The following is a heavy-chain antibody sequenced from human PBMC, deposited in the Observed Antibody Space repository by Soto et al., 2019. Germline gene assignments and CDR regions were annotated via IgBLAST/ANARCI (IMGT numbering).Heavy chain of an antibody. D-gene: IGHD2-15*01. CDR2: INHSGST. V-gene: IGHV4-34*01. CDR3: ARCLGVVVVAEVVADWYFDL. CDR1: GGSFSGYY. J-gene: IGHJ2*01. Sequence: QVQLKQWGAGLLKPSETLSLTCAVYGGSFSGYYWSWIRQPPGKGREWLGEINHSGSTNYNPSLKSRVTISGDTSKNQFSLKLSSVTAADTAVYYCARCLGVVVVAEVVADWYFDLWGRGTLVTVSS.